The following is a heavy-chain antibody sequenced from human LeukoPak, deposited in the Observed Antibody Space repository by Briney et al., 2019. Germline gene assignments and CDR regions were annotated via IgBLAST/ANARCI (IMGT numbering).Heavy chain of an antibody. V-gene: IGHV3-66*01. Sequence: PGGSLRLSCAASGFTVSSNYMSWVRQAPGKGLEWVSVIYSGGSTYYADSVKGRFTISRDNSKNTLYLQMNSLRAEDTAVYYCARDSGYCSGGSCYRPFDYWGQGTLVTVSS. J-gene: IGHJ4*02. CDR3: ARDSGYCSGGSCYRPFDY. CDR1: GFTVSSNY. D-gene: IGHD2-15*01. CDR2: IYSGGST.